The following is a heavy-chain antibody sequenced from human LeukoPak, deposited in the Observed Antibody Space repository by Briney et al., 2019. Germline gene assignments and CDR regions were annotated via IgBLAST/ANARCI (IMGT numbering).Heavy chain of an antibody. CDR3: ARGRRGTIFGVVTSNGYLYYYYYMDV. V-gene: IGHV4-59*01. CDR1: GYSISSYY. D-gene: IGHD3-3*01. J-gene: IGHJ6*03. Sequence: SETLSLTCSVSGYSISSYYWSWIRQPPGKGLEWIGYIYYSGSTNYNPSLKSRVTISVDTSKNQFSLKLSSVTAADTAVYYRARGRRGTIFGVVTSNGYLYYYYYMDVWGKGTTVTVSS. CDR2: IYYSGST.